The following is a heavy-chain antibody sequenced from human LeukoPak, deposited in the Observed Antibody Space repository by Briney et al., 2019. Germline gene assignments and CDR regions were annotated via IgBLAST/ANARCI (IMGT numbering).Heavy chain of an antibody. CDR2: IRYDGSNK. J-gene: IGHJ4*02. Sequence: GGSLRLSCAAPGFTFSSYGMHWVRQAPGKGLEWVAFIRYDGSNKYYADSAKGRFTISRDNSKNTLYLQRNSLRGEDTAVYYCAKAAGDHSDYWGQGTLVTVSS. D-gene: IGHD3-10*01. CDR3: AKAAGDHSDY. V-gene: IGHV3-30*02. CDR1: GFTFSSYG.